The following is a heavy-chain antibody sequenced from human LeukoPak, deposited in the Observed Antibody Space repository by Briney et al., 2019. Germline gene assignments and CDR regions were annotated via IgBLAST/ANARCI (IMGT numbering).Heavy chain of an antibody. CDR1: KFTFSNYG. CDR3: EKEYDSGRYGANFDY. J-gene: IGHJ4*02. D-gene: IGHD3-10*01. V-gene: IGHV3-30*18. CDR2: VSSDGGTK. Sequence: PGGSLILSCTASKFTFSNYGMQWVRQAPGKGLEWVAVVSSDGGTKYYADSVKGRFTISRDNSKNTMYLQMNSLRAEGTAVYYCEKEYDSGRYGANFDYWGQGTLVTVSS.